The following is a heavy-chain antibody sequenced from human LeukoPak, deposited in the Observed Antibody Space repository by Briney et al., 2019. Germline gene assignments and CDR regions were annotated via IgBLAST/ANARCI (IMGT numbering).Heavy chain of an antibody. CDR3: ARDSLGQLGVVPDLYYFDY. J-gene: IGHJ4*02. D-gene: IGHD6-6*01. V-gene: IGHV1-2*02. CDR2: INPNSGGT. Sequence: ASVKVSCKASGYTFTGYYMHWVRQAPGQGHEWMGWINPNSGGTNYAQKFQGRVTMTRDTSISTAYMELSRLRSDDTAVYYCARDSLGQLGVVPDLYYFDYWGQGTLVTVSS. CDR1: GYTFTGYY.